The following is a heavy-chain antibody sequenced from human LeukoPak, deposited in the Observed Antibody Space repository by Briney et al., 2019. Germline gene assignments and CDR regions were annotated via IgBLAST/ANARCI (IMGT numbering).Heavy chain of an antibody. V-gene: IGHV3-53*01. CDR1: GFNVSNNY. D-gene: IGHD6-13*01. J-gene: IGHJ4*02. CDR2: IYRGGST. Sequence: PGGSLRLSCAASGFNVSNNYMSWVRQAPGKGLEWVSAIYRGGSTYYVDSVKGRFTMSRDNSKNTVYLQMDSLRAEDTAVYYCARDRGAAAGNWGQGTLVTVSS. CDR3: ARDRGAAAGN.